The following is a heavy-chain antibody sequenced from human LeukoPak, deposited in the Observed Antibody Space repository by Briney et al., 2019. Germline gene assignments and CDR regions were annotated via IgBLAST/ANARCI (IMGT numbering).Heavy chain of an antibody. CDR3: ASWAGGNEPVASFDY. D-gene: IGHD1-14*01. V-gene: IGHV1-2*02. Sequence: GASVKVSCKPTGYSFTAYYIFWMRQAPGQGLECMGWINLYNSATKYAQRFQSRVTMTRDTSISTAYMELSRLRSDDTATYYCASWAGGNEPVASFDYWGQGTLVTVSS. CDR2: INLYNSAT. CDR1: GYSFTAYY. J-gene: IGHJ4*02.